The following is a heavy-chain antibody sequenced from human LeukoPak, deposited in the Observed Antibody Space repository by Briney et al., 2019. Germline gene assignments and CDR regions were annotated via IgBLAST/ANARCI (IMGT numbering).Heavy chain of an antibody. Sequence: SETLSLTCTVSGGSISSYYWSWIRQPAGKGLEWIGRIYTSGSTNYNPSLKSRVTMSVDKSKNQFSLKLSSVTAADTAVYYCARVGNIAVAGPYYYYYMDVWGKGTTVTVSS. CDR2: IYTSGST. D-gene: IGHD6-19*01. CDR1: GGSISSYY. CDR3: ARVGNIAVAGPYYYYYMDV. J-gene: IGHJ6*03. V-gene: IGHV4-4*07.